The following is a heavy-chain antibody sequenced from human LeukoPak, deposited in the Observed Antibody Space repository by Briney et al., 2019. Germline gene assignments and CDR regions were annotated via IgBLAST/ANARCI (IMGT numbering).Heavy chain of an antibody. V-gene: IGHV1-18*01. Sequence: ASVKVSCKASGYTFTSYGISWVRQAPGQGLEWMGWISAYNGNTNYAQKLQGRVTMTTDTSTSTAYVELRSLRSDDTAVYYCARSTMVVINWFDPWGQGTLVTVSS. CDR1: GYTFTSYG. J-gene: IGHJ5*02. CDR3: ARSTMVVINWFDP. CDR2: ISAYNGNT. D-gene: IGHD2-21*01.